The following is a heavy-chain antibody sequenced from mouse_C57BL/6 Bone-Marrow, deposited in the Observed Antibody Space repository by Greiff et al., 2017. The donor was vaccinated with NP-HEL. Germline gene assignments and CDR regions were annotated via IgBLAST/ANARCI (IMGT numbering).Heavy chain of an antibody. CDR3: ARPDYYGSSYGFAY. CDR2: IYPGDGDT. CDR1: GYAFSSSW. J-gene: IGHJ3*01. Sequence: HVQLQQSGPELVKPGASVKISCKASGYAFSSSWMNWVKQRPGKGLEWIGRIYPGDGDTNYNGKFKGKATLTADKSSSTAYMQLSSLTSEDSAVYFCARPDYYGSSYGFAYWGQGTLVTVSA. D-gene: IGHD1-1*01. V-gene: IGHV1-82*01.